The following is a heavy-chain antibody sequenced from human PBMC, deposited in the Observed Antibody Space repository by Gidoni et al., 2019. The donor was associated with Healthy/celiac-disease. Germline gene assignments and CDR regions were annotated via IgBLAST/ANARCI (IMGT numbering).Heavy chain of an antibody. J-gene: IGHJ6*02. D-gene: IGHD2-2*01. CDR3: AREKEVVPAALGYGMDV. CDR2: ISDDGSNK. CDR1: GVTVGSYA. V-gene: IGHV3-30-3*01. Sequence: QVQLVESGGGVVQPGRALRLSCAASGVTVGSYAMHWVRKPPAKGLGWVAVISDDGSNKYHADSVKGRFTISRDNSKNTLYLQMNSLRAEDTAVYYCAREKEVVPAALGYGMDVWGQGTTVTVSS.